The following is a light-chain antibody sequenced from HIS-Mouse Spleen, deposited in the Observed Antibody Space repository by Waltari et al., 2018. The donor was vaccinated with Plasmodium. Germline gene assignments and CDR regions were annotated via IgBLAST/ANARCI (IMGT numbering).Light chain of an antibody. CDR2: EDS. CDR1: ALPKKY. CDR3: YSTDSSGNHRV. J-gene: IGLJ3*02. V-gene: IGLV3-10*01. Sequence: SYELTQPPSVSVSPGQTARITCPGDALPKKYPYWYQQKSGQDPVLVIYEDSKRPSGIPERFSGSSSGTMATLTISGAQVEDEADYYCYSTDSSGNHRVFGGGTKLTVL.